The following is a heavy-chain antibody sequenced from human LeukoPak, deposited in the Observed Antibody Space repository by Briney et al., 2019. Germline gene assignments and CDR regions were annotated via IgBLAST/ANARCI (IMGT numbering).Heavy chain of an antibody. CDR3: ARDRKQQLVMVNWFDP. D-gene: IGHD6-13*01. J-gene: IGHJ5*02. CDR2: ISAYNGNT. Sequence: ASVKVSCTASGYTFTSYGISWVRQAPGQGLEWMGWISAYNGNTNYAQKLQGRVTMTTDTSTSTDYMELRSLRSDDAAVYYCARDRKQQLVMVNWFDPWGQGTLVTVSS. CDR1: GYTFTSYG. V-gene: IGHV1-18*01.